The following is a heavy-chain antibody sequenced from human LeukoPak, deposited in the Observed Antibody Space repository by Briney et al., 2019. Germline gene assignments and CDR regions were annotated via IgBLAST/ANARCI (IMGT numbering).Heavy chain of an antibody. CDR1: GFTLSTYV. CDR3: AKVRDTFFVVAAASLYY. Sequence: PRGSLRLSCADSGFTLSTYVMHWVRQAPGKRLEWVAVISYDGRDKNSADSAKGRFTVSRDNTKNTLYMQINSLRAENTAVYYCAKVRDTFFVVAAASLYYWGQGALVTVSS. V-gene: IGHV3-30*18. CDR2: ISYDGRDK. D-gene: IGHD2-2*01. J-gene: IGHJ4*02.